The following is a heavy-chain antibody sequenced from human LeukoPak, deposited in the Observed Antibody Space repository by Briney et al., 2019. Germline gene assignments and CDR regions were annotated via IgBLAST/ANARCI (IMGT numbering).Heavy chain of an antibody. D-gene: IGHD6-13*01. J-gene: IGHJ5*02. CDR1: GFTFDDHA. Sequence: GRSLRLSCAASGFTFDDHAMYWVRQAPGKGLEWVSGINWDGSRIGYADAVKGRFTISRDSAKNSLYLQMNSLRAEDTAVYYCARDKSFGQQRQNWFDPWGQGTLVTVSS. CDR3: ARDKSFGQQRQNWFDP. CDR2: INWDGSRI. V-gene: IGHV3-9*01.